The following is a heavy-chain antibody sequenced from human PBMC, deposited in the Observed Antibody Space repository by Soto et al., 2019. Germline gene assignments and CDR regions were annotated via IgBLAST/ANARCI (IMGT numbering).Heavy chain of an antibody. CDR3: ARHGADYDTLTGYYPDY. D-gene: IGHD3-9*01. Sequence: PGESLKISCKGSGYSFTSYWIGWVRQMPGKGLEWMGIIYPGDSDTRYSPSFQGQVTISADKSISTAYLQWSSLKASDTAMYYCARHGADYDTLTGYYPDYWGQGTLVTLSS. CDR1: GYSFTSYW. V-gene: IGHV5-51*01. CDR2: IYPGDSDT. J-gene: IGHJ4*02.